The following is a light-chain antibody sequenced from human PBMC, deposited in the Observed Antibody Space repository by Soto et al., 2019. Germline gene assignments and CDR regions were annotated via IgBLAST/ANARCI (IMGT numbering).Light chain of an antibody. V-gene: IGKV3-15*01. CDR3: QQYNTWPWT. Sequence: EIVMTQSPATLSVSPGERATLSCRASQSVSSNLAWYQQKPGQAPRLLIYGASTRATGIPARFSGSASRTEFTLTISSLRSEDFAVYYCQQYNTWPWTFGQGTKV. CDR1: QSVSSN. CDR2: GAS. J-gene: IGKJ1*01.